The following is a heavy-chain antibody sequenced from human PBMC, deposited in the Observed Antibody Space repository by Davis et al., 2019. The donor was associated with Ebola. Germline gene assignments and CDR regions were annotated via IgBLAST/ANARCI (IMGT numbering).Heavy chain of an antibody. CDR3: ARGILSYGMDV. J-gene: IGHJ6*04. V-gene: IGHV4-34*01. D-gene: IGHD2-21*01. CDR2: INHSGST. Sequence: SETLSLTCAVYGGSFSGYYWSWIRQPPGKGLEWIGEINHSGSTNYNPSLKSRVTISVDTSKNQFSLKLSSVTAADTAVYYCARGILSYGMDVWGKGTTVTVSS. CDR1: GGSFSGYY.